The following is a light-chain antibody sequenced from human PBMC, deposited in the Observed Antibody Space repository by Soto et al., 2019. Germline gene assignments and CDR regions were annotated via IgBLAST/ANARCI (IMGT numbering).Light chain of an antibody. CDR1: QGISSW. V-gene: IGKV1-5*02. CDR3: QQYNSYWT. J-gene: IGKJ1*01. Sequence: DDRITQSASSVPASVVDRITIIFRASQGISSWLAWYQQRPGKAPKLLIYDASSLESGVPLRFSGSASGTEFTLTITSLQPDDIATYYCQQYNSYWTLGQGTKVDIK. CDR2: DAS.